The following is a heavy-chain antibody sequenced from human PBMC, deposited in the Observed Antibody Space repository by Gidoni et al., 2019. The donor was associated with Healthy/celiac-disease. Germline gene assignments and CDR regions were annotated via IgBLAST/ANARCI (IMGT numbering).Heavy chain of an antibody. CDR3: ARDNHKWELGVDP. J-gene: IGHJ5*02. CDR2: IYYSGST. CDR1: GGSISSGGYY. V-gene: IGHV4-31*03. Sequence: QVQLQESGPGLVKPSLTLSLTCTVSGGSISSGGYYWSWIRQHPGKGLEWIGYIYYSGSTYYNPSLKSRVTISVDTSKNQFSLKLSSVTAADTAVYYCARDNHKWELGVDPWGQGTLVTVSS. D-gene: IGHD1-26*01.